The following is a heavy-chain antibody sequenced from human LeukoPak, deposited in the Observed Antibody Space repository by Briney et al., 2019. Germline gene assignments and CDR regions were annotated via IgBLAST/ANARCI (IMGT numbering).Heavy chain of an antibody. CDR3: AKEPSSSLSYAFDI. CDR2: IRYDGSNK. CDR1: GFTFSSYG. J-gene: IGHJ3*02. D-gene: IGHD2-2*01. V-gene: IGHV3-30*02. Sequence: PGGSLRLSCAASGFTFSSYGMHWVRQAPGKGLEWVAFIRYDGSNKYYADSVKGRFTISRDNSKNTLYLQMNSLRAEDTAVCYCAKEPSSSLSYAFDIWGQGTMVTVSS.